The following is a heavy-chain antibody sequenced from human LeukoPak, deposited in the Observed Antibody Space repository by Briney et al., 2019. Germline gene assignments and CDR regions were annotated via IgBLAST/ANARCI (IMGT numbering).Heavy chain of an antibody. Sequence: GGPLRLSCAASGFTVSSNYMNWVRQAPGKGLEWVSVIYRDGSIYYAESVKGRFIISRDTSRNTLYLQMNTLRAEDTAVYYCARESSGYYFDYWGQGTLVTVSS. CDR3: ARESSGYYFDY. V-gene: IGHV3-53*01. J-gene: IGHJ4*02. CDR1: GFTVSSNY. CDR2: IYRDGSI. D-gene: IGHD6-25*01.